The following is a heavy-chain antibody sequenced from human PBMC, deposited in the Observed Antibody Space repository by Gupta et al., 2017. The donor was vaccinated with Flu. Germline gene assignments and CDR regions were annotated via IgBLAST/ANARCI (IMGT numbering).Heavy chain of an antibody. D-gene: IGHD3-10*01. V-gene: IGHV3-9*01. CDR1: GFTFDDYA. CDR2: ITWNSGTI. CDR3: AKDSEHRRRTCCYYAMDV. J-gene: IGHJ6*02. Sequence: EVQLVESGGDLVQPGRSLRLSCATSGFTFDDYAMHWVRQVPGKGLEWVSGITWNSGTIYYADSVKGRFTISRDNAKNSLYLQMNSLRAEDTALYYCAKDSEHRRRTCCYYAMDVWGQGTRVTVSS.